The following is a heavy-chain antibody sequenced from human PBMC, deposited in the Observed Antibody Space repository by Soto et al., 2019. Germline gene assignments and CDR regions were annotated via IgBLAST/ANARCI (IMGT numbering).Heavy chain of an antibody. V-gene: IGHV1-69*06. CDR1: GGTFSSYA. D-gene: IGHD2-2*01. Sequence: QVQLVQSGAEVKKPGSSVKVSCKASGGTFSSYAISWVRQAPGQGLEWMGGIIPISGPANYAQKFQDRVTITADKSTSKAYMELSRLRSEDTAVYYCARSQGSSTSLEIYYYYYYGMDVWGQGTTVTVSS. CDR3: ARSQGSSTSLEIYYYYYYGMDV. CDR2: IIPISGPA. J-gene: IGHJ6*02.